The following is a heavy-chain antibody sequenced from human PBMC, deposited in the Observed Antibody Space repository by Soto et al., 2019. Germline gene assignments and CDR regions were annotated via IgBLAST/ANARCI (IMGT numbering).Heavy chain of an antibody. D-gene: IGHD1-1*01. Sequence: PGGSLRHSCAASGFTFSSYIMNWVRQAPGKGLGWVSSISSSSSYIYYADSVNGRFTISRDNAKNSLYMQMNSLRAEDTAVYYCARDGRFSFAGTNHYYFDDCGQGTLVTVSS. CDR3: ARDGRFSFAGTNHYYFDD. CDR1: GFTFSSYI. CDR2: ISSSSSYI. J-gene: IGHJ4*02. V-gene: IGHV3-21*01.